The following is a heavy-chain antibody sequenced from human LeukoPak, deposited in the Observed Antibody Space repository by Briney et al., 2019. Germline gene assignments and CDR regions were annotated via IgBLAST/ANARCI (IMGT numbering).Heavy chain of an antibody. CDR2: IIPIFGTA. CDR1: GGTFSSYA. V-gene: IGHV1-69*06. D-gene: IGHD6-13*01. Sequence: SVKVSCKASGGTFSSYAISWVRQAPGQGLEWMGGIIPIFGTANYAQKFQGRVTITADKSTSTAYMELSSLRSEDTAVYYCARTSSSWSNDAFDIWGQGTMVTVSS. CDR3: ARTSSSWSNDAFDI. J-gene: IGHJ3*02.